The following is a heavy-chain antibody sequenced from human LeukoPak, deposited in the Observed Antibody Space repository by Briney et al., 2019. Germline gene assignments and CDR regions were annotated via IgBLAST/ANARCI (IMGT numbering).Heavy chain of an antibody. J-gene: IGHJ5*02. V-gene: IGHV4-30-4*07. CDR1: GGSISSGGYS. Sequence: KASETLSLTCAVSGGSISSGGYSWSWIRQPPGKGLEWIGYIYYSGSTYYNPSLKSRVTISVDTSKNQFSLKLSSVTAADTAVYYCARARFTTYNWFDPWGQGTLVTVSS. D-gene: IGHD1-14*01. CDR2: IYYSGST. CDR3: ARARFTTYNWFDP.